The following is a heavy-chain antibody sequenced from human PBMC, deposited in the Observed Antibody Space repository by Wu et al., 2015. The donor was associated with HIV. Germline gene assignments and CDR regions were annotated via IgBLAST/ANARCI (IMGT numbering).Heavy chain of an antibody. J-gene: IGHJ3*02. Sequence: QVQLVQSGAEVKKPGASVKVSCKTSGGTFSNYGFNWVRQAPGQGLEWVGGIIPMFGSAKYAEKFQDRIMISADESTTTVYMELSSLRSEDTAVYYCARDKDDAFDIWGQGTMVTVSS. CDR1: GGTFSNYG. CDR2: IIPMFGSA. V-gene: IGHV1-69*13. CDR3: ARDKDDAFDI.